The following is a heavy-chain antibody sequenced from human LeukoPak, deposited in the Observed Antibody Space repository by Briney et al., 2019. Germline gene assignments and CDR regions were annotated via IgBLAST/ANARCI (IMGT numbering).Heavy chain of an antibody. CDR1: GYSFTSYW. V-gene: IGHV5-10-1*01. J-gene: IGHJ6*04. D-gene: IGHD2-2*01. CDR3: ASLYCSSTSCYEGDYYYGMDV. Sequence: GESLQISCKGSGYSFTSYWISWVRQLPGKGLEWMGRIDPSDSYTNYSPSFQGHVTISADKSISTAYLQWSSLKASDTAMYYCASLYCSSTSCYEGDYYYGMDVWGKGTTVTVSS. CDR2: IDPSDSYT.